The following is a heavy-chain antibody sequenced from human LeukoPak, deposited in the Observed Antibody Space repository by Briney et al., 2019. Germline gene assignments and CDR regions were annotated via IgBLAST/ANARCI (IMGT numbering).Heavy chain of an antibody. CDR2: IIPIFGTA. CDR1: GGTFSSYA. Sequence: SVKVSCKASGGTFSSYAFSWVRQAPGQGLEWMGGIIPIFGTANYAQKFQGRVTITADESTSTAYMELSSLRSEDTAVYYCAGSKDLRLDDIYYWGQGTLVTFSS. D-gene: IGHD3-9*01. CDR3: AGSKDLRLDDIYY. V-gene: IGHV1-69*13. J-gene: IGHJ4*02.